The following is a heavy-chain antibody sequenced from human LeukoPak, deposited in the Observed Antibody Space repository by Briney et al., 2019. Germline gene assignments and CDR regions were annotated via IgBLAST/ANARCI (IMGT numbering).Heavy chain of an antibody. CDR2: IYHSGST. Sequence: SETLSLTCTVSGYSISSGYYWGWIRQPPGKGLEWIGSIYHSGSTYYNPSLKSRVTISVDTSKNQFSLKLSSVTAADTAVYYCARVLGDYGSYNWFDPWGQGTLVTVSS. CDR1: GYSISSGYY. D-gene: IGHD4-17*01. CDR3: ARVLGDYGSYNWFDP. J-gene: IGHJ5*02. V-gene: IGHV4-38-2*02.